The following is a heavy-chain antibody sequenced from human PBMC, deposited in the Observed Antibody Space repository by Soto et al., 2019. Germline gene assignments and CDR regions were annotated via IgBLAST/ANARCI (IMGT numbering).Heavy chain of an antibody. D-gene: IGHD7-27*01. CDR1: GYTFTSYY. Sequence: QVQLVQSGAEVKKPGASVKVSCKASGYTFTSYYMHWVRQAPGQGLEWMGIINPSGGSTSYAQKFQGRVTMTRDTSTSTVYRELSSLRSEDTAVYYCAGDPSATGDSDYWGQGTLVTVSS. J-gene: IGHJ4*02. CDR3: AGDPSATGDSDY. CDR2: INPSGGST. V-gene: IGHV1-46*03.